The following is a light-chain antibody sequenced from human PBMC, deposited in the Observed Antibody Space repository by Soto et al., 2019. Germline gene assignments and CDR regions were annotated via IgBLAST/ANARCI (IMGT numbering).Light chain of an antibody. J-gene: IGKJ4*01. Sequence: DIVMTQSPDSLALSLGERATINCKSSQSVLYSSNNKNYLAWYQQKPGQPLKELIYWASTRESGVPDRFSGSGSGTDFTLTISSLQAEDVAVYYCQQYYSTPPTFGGGTKVEIK. CDR2: WAS. V-gene: IGKV4-1*01. CDR1: QSVLYSSNNKNY. CDR3: QQYYSTPPT.